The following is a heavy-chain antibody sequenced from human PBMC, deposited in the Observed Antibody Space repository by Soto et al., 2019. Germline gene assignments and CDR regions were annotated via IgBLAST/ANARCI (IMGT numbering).Heavy chain of an antibody. V-gene: IGHV5-51*01. Sequence: GESLKISCKGSGYSFTSYWIGWVRQMPGKGLEWMGIIYPGDSDTRYSPSFQGQVTIPADKSISTAYLQWSSLKASDTAMYYCARHELPYSYGYYYYYGMDVWGQGTTVTVSS. CDR2: IYPGDSDT. J-gene: IGHJ6*02. CDR3: ARHELPYSYGYYYYYGMDV. CDR1: GYSFTSYW. D-gene: IGHD5-18*01.